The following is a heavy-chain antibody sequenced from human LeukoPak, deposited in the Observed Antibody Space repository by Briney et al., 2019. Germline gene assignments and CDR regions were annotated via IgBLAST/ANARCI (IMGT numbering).Heavy chain of an antibody. CDR1: GGSISSYY. Sequence: SETLSLTCTVSGGSISSYYWSWIRQPPGKGLEWIGYIYYSGSTYYNPSLKSRVTISVDTSKNQFSLKLSSVTAADTAVYYCARVIVGYCSSTSCYTFDYWGQGTLVTVSS. J-gene: IGHJ4*02. CDR2: IYYSGST. V-gene: IGHV4-59*12. D-gene: IGHD2-2*02. CDR3: ARVIVGYCSSTSCYTFDY.